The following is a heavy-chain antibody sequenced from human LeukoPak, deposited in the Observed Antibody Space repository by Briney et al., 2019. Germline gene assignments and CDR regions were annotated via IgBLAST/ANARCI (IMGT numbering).Heavy chain of an antibody. CDR3: ARVVSWGWFDP. J-gene: IGHJ5*02. D-gene: IGHD5/OR15-5a*01. V-gene: IGHV3-7*01. Sequence: PGGSLRLSCAASGFTFSNSWMSWVRQAPGKGLEWVANIKEDGSDKYYVDSVKGRFTISRDNAKGSLYLQLSSLRAEDTALYYCARVVSWGWFDPWGQGTLVTVSS. CDR2: IKEDGSDK. CDR1: GFTFSNSW.